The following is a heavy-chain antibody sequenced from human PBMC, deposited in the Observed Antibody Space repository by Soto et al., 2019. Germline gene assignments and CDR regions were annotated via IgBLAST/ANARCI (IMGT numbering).Heavy chain of an antibody. D-gene: IGHD3-10*01. J-gene: IGHJ4*02. CDR3: AGTTYYYGSGSYPPDY. CDR2: IIPIFGTA. V-gene: IGHV1-69*06. Sequence: ASVKVSCKASGGTFSSYAISWVRQAPGQGLEWMGGIIPIFGTANYAQKFQGRVTITADKSTSTAYMELSSLRSEDTAVYYCAGTTYYYGSGSYPPDYWGQGTLVTVSS. CDR1: GGTFSSYA.